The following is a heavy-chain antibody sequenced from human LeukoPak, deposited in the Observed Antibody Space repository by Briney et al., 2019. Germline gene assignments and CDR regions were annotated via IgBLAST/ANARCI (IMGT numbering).Heavy chain of an antibody. CDR1: GFTFSSYA. D-gene: IGHD2-15*01. J-gene: IGHJ4*02. CDR2: ITDSGGST. CDR3: ARCSGDSCYSSSPDY. V-gene: IGHV3-23*01. Sequence: GGSLRLSCAASGFTFSSYAMSWVRQAPGTGLEWVSAITDSGGSTKYTDSVRGRFTISRDNSDNTLYLHVNSLRAGDTAIYYCARCSGDSCYSSSPDYWGQGTLVTVSS.